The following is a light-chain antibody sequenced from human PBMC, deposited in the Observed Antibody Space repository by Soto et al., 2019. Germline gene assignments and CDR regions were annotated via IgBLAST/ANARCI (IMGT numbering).Light chain of an antibody. CDR1: QSLLHITGETF. V-gene: IGKV2D-29*02. CDR3: MQSTQLPPT. CDR2: EVS. Sequence: DVVMTQTPLSLSVAPGQPASISCKSSQSLLHITGETFLFWYLQKPGQSPQLLIYEVSTRVSGVPDRFSGSGSGTVCTLEISRVETDDVGIYCCMQSTQLPPTFGQGTRLGIE. J-gene: IGKJ5*01.